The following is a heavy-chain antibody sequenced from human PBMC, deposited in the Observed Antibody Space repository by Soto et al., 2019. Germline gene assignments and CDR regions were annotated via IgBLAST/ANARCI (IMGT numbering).Heavy chain of an antibody. CDR2: INHSGSI. J-gene: IGHJ4*02. D-gene: IGHD4-17*01. CDR3: ARGEVTTGVF. CDR1: GGSVGGYY. V-gene: IGHV4-34*01. Sequence: SETLSLTCAVYGGSVGGYYWSWVRQPPGKGLEWIGEINHSGSITYAPSLKSRVTMSVDTSKNQFSLRLNSVTAADTAVYYCARGEVTTGVFWGQGPQVTVGS.